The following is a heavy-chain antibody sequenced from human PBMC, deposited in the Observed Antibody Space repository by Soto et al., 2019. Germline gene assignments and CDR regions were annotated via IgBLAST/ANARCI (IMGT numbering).Heavy chain of an antibody. J-gene: IGHJ4*02. CDR3: ARDIGSYAYAEGY. CDR2: VYSSGTT. V-gene: IGHV4-4*07. CDR1: GGSINSYR. Sequence: ATLSLPCRVSGGSINSYRWSWIRQPAGKGLEWVGRVYSSGTTDYNPSLNSRATMSVETSKNQFSLKLTSVTAADTAVYYCARDIGSYAYAEGYWGQGIQVTVSS. D-gene: IGHD2-2*01.